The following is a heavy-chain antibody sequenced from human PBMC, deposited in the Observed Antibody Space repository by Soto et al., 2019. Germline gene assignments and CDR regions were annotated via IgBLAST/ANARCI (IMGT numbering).Heavy chain of an antibody. CDR3: AKSGVNGLVHPSSWFDP. CDR2: ISSSGST. V-gene: IGHV4-31*03. CDR1: GDSIGGVGY. D-gene: IGHD1-1*01. Sequence: PSETLSLTCTVSGDSIGGVGYWSWIRQFPGRGLGWIGCISSSGSTYYNPALNNRISLSLDTSQNQFSLKLLSVTAADTAIYYCAKSGVNGLVHPSSWFDPWGQGTLVTVSS. J-gene: IGHJ5*02.